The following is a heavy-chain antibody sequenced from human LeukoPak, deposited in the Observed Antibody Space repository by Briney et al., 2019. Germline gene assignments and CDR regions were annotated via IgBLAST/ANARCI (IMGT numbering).Heavy chain of an antibody. Sequence: ASVKVSCKASGYTFSNYYMHWVRQAPGQGLEGRVIINPSGGSIIYAQRFQGRVTMTRDTSTRTFYMELSSLRPEDTAVYYCARSQPYCISTSCYGPGDYWGQGTLVTVSS. CDR3: ARSQPYCISTSCYGPGDY. J-gene: IGHJ4*02. V-gene: IGHV1-46*01. CDR2: INPSGGSI. D-gene: IGHD2-2*01. CDR1: GYTFSNYY.